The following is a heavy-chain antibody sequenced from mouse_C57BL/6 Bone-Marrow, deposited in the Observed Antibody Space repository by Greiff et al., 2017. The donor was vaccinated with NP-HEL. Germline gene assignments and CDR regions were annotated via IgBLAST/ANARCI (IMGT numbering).Heavy chain of an antibody. D-gene: IGHD2-2*01. CDR1: GFTFSDYG. CDR3: AKGGYQDYYDY. CDR2: ISSGSSTI. J-gene: IGHJ2*01. V-gene: IGHV5-17*01. Sequence: DVKLVESGGGLVKPGGSLKLSCAASGFTFSDYGMHWVRQAPEKGLEWVAYISSGSSTIYYADTVKGRFTISRDNAKNTLFLQMTSLRSEDTAMYYCAKGGYQDYYDYWGQGTTLTVAS.